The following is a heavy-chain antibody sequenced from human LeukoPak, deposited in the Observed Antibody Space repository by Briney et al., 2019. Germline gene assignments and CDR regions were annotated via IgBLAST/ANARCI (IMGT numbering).Heavy chain of an antibody. Sequence: PSETLSLTCTVSGGSISSSSYYWGWIRQPPGKGLEWIGSIYYSGSTYYNPSLKSRVTISVDTSKNQFSLKLSSVTAADTAVYYCARTMTTVTNWFDPWGQGTLVTVSS. J-gene: IGHJ5*02. CDR2: IYYSGST. V-gene: IGHV4-39*01. CDR3: ARTMTTVTNWFDP. CDR1: GGSISSSSYY. D-gene: IGHD4-17*01.